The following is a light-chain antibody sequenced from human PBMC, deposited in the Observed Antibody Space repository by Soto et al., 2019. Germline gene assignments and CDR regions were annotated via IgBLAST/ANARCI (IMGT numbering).Light chain of an antibody. Sequence: EIALTQSPASLSLSPGESVTLSCRTSQTISGNYLSWYQRRPGQAPGLLIFGASIRATDIPARFSGSGSGRDFTLAITSLEPEDFAVYYCHQNYDLPWTFGQGTKLEMK. V-gene: IGKV3D-7*01. CDR3: HQNYDLPWT. CDR2: GAS. CDR1: QTISGNY. J-gene: IGKJ2*02.